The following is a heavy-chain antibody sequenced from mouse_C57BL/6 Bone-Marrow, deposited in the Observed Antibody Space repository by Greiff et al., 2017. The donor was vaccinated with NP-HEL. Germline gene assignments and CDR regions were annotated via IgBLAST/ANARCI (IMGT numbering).Heavy chain of an antibody. Sequence: EVKVVESGEGLVKPGGSLKLSCAASGFTFSSYAMSWVRQTPEKRLEWVAYISSGGDYIYYADTVKGRFTISRDNARNTLYLQMSSLKSEDTAMYYCTRRRYDYDEVYAMDYWGQGTSVTVSS. J-gene: IGHJ4*01. CDR3: TRRRYDYDEVYAMDY. D-gene: IGHD2-4*01. CDR1: GFTFSSYA. V-gene: IGHV5S21*01. CDR2: ISSGGDYI.